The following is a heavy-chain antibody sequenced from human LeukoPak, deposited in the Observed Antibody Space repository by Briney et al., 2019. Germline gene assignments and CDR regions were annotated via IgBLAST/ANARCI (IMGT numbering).Heavy chain of an antibody. CDR3: ARAESYSSSFFFDY. J-gene: IGHJ4*02. CDR2: IYHSGST. Sequence: SGTLSLTFAVSGGSISSSNWWSWVRQPPGKGLEWIGEIYHSGSTNYNPSLKSRVTISVDTSKNQFSLKLSSVTAADTAVYYCARAESYSSSFFFDYWGQGTLVTVSS. V-gene: IGHV4-4*02. CDR1: GGSISSSNW. D-gene: IGHD6-6*01.